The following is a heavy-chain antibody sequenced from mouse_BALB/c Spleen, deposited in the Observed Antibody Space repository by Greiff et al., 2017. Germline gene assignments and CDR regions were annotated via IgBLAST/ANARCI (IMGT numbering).Heavy chain of an antibody. Sequence: EVMLVESGGGLVQPGGSLKLSCAASGFTFSSYGMSWVRQTPDKRLELVATINSNGGSTYYPDSVKGRFTISRDNAKNTLYLQMSSLKSEDTAMYYCAREGYGYEYFDVWGAGTTVTVSS. D-gene: IGHD2-2*01. CDR2: INSNGGST. V-gene: IGHV5-6-3*01. CDR1: GFTFSSYG. CDR3: AREGYGYEYFDV. J-gene: IGHJ1*01.